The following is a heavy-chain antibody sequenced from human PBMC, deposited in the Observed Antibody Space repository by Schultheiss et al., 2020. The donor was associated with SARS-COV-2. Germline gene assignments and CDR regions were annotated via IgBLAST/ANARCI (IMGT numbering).Heavy chain of an antibody. CDR1: GFTFSPYA. CDR3: ARNYRPYGMDV. Sequence: GGSLRLSCAASGFTFSPYAMHWVRQAPGKGLEWVALISYDGSDKYYADSVKGRFTISRDNSKNTLYLQMNSLRAEDTAVYYCARNYRPYGMDVWGQGTTVTVSS. J-gene: IGHJ6*02. V-gene: IGHV3-30-3*01. D-gene: IGHD1-1*01. CDR2: ISYDGSDK.